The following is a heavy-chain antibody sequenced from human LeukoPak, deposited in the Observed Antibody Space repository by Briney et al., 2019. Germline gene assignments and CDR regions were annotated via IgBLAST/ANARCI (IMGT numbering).Heavy chain of an antibody. J-gene: IGHJ5*02. CDR1: GGSISSGGYY. CDR2: IYYSGST. CDR3: ARSEIQGGDYVEWFDP. V-gene: IGHV4-31*03. D-gene: IGHD4-17*01. Sequence: SQTLSLTCTVSGGSISSGGYYWSWIHQHPGKGLEWIGYIYYSGSTYYNPSLRSRVTISVDTSKNQFSLKLSSVTAADTAVYYCARSEIQGGDYVEWFDPWGQGTLVTVSS.